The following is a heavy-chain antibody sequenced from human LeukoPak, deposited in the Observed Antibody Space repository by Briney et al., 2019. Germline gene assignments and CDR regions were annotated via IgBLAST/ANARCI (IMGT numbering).Heavy chain of an antibody. D-gene: IGHD2-21*02. V-gene: IGHV3-30*02. CDR2: IRYDGSNK. Sequence: GGSLRLSCAASGFTFCSYAMHWVRQAPGKGLEGVAFIRYDGSNKYYADSVKVRFTISKDNSKNTLYLQKNSLRAEDTAVYYCAKDGAWVLLAFDIWGQGTMVTVSS. CDR1: GFTFCSYA. J-gene: IGHJ3*02. CDR3: AKDGAWVLLAFDI.